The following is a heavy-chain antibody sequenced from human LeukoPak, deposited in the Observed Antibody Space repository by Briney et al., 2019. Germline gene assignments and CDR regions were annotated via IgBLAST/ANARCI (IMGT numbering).Heavy chain of an antibody. CDR2: IWYDGSNK. D-gene: IGHD1-14*01. CDR1: GFTFSNYG. CDR3: ARVYNGIRYDIDV. V-gene: IGHV3-30*02. J-gene: IGHJ6*03. Sequence: GGSLRLSCVASGFTFSNYGMHWVRQAPGKGLEWVAFIWYDGSNKYYADSVKSRFTISRDNSKNTLSLQLNSLRAEDTAVYYCARVYNGIRYDIDVEGKGTTVTVTS.